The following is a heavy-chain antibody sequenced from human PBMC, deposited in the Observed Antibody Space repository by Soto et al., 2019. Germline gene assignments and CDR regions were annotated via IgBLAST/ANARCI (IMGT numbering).Heavy chain of an antibody. Sequence: GGSLRLSCAASGFTFSNYAMNWVRQAPGKGLEWVSGISDGGGYTYYADSVKGRFTISRDNSKNTLYLQMTSLRAEDTAVYHCAKDHFGSGSYRFDYWGKGTLVTVSS. J-gene: IGHJ4*02. D-gene: IGHD3-10*01. CDR2: ISDGGGYT. CDR1: GFTFSNYA. CDR3: AKDHFGSGSYRFDY. V-gene: IGHV3-23*01.